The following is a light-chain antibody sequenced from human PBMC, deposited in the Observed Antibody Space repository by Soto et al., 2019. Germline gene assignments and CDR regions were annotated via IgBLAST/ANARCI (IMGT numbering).Light chain of an antibody. Sequence: QSALTQPPSASGSPGQSVTISCTGTSSDVGAYIYVSWYQQHPGTAPKLIIYEVNKRPSGVPDRFPGSRSGNPASLTVSGLWAEDAADYYCISYAGNHNLVFGGGTKVTVL. J-gene: IGLJ2*01. CDR3: ISYAGNHNLV. CDR2: EVN. CDR1: SSDVGAYIY. V-gene: IGLV2-8*01.